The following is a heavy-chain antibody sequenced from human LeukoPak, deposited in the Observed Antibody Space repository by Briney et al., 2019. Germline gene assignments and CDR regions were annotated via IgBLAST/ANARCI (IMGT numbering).Heavy chain of an antibody. CDR3: ARDISSSWSYYYYGMDV. Sequence: PGGSLRLSCAASGFTVSSNYMSWVRQAPGKGLEWVSVIYSGGSTYYADSVKGRFTISRDNSKNTLYLQMNGLRAEDTAVYYCARDISSSWSYYYYGMDVWGQGTTVTVSS. J-gene: IGHJ6*02. V-gene: IGHV3-66*01. D-gene: IGHD6-13*01. CDR2: IYSGGST. CDR1: GFTVSSNY.